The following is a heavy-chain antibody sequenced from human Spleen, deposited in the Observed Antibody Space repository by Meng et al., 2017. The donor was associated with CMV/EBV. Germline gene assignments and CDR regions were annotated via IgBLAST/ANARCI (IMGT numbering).Heavy chain of an antibody. CDR3: ARDYCSSTSCYLYYYYGMDV. D-gene: IGHD2-2*01. CDR1: GFTSDNYG. CDR2: ISSSSSYI. V-gene: IGHV3-21*01. Sequence: GESLKISCTASGFTSDNYGMSWVRQAPGRGLEWVSSISSSSSYIYYADSVKGRFTISRDNAKNSLYLQMNSLRAEDTAVYYCARDYCSSTSCYLYYYYGMDVWGQGTTVTVSS. J-gene: IGHJ6*02.